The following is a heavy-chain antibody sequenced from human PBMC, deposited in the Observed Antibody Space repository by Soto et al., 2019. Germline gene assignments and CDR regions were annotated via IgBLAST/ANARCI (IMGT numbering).Heavy chain of an antibody. CDR2: ISWNSGTI. J-gene: IGHJ6*02. V-gene: IGHV3-9*01. D-gene: IGHD6-13*01. CDR3: AKDMRGGSSSSRYFYGMDV. CDR1: GFSFDDYA. Sequence: EVQLVESGGGLVQPGRSLRLSCAASGFSFDDYAMHWVRQAPGKGLEWVSGISWNSGTIYYADSLKGRFTISRDNAKNSLYLQMNSLRAEDTAFYYCAKDMRGGSSSSRYFYGMDVRGQGTTVTVSS.